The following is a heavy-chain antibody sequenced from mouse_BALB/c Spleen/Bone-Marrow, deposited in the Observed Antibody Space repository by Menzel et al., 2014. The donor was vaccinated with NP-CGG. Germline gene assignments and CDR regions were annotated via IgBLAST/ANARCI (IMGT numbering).Heavy chain of an antibody. CDR3: ARWDYAMDY. J-gene: IGHJ4*01. V-gene: IGHV1-54*01. CDR1: GYAFTNYL. Sequence: VQLQESGAELVRPGTSVKVSCKASGYAFTNYLIEWVKQRPGQGLEWIGVINPGSGGTNYNEKFKGKATLTADKSSSTAYMQLSSLTSDDSGVYFCARWDYAMDYWGQGTSVTVSS. CDR2: INPGSGGT.